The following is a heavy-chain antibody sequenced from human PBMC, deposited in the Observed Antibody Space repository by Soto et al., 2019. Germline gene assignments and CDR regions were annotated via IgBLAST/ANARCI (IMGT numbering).Heavy chain of an antibody. Sequence: LRLSCTASGFTFSSYWMSWVRQAPGQGLEWVANIRQDGGEKYSVGSVKGRFTISRDNTKNSMYLQMNSLRAEDTAVYYCVRSADYGADFQHWGQGTLVTVSS. CDR2: IRQDGGEK. J-gene: IGHJ1*01. CDR1: GFTFSSYW. D-gene: IGHD4-17*01. V-gene: IGHV3-7*03. CDR3: VRSADYGADFQH.